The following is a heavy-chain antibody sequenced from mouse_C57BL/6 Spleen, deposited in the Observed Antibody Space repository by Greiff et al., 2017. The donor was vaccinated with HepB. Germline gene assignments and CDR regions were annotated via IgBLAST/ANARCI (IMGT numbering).Heavy chain of an antibody. CDR2: IYPRSGNT. CDR1: GYTFTSYG. V-gene: IGHV1-81*01. CDR3: AREDYDGWYFDV. Sequence: QVQLQQSGAELARPGASVKLSCKASGYTFTSYGISWVKQRTGQGLEWIGEIYPRSGNTYYNEKFKGKATLTADKSSSTAYMELRSLTSEDSAVYFCAREDYDGWYFDVWGTGTTVTVSS. J-gene: IGHJ1*03. D-gene: IGHD2-4*01.